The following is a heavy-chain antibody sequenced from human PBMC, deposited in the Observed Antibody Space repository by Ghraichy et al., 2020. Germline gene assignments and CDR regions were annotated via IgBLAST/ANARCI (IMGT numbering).Heavy chain of an antibody. D-gene: IGHD3-10*01. CDR3: ARGQGAYMVRGVIITPYIDY. CDR1: GFTFSTYS. V-gene: IGHV3-21*01. Sequence: GGSLRLSCAASGFTFSTYSMNWVRQAPGKGLEWVSSSSSSSSYIYYADSVKGRFTISRDNAKNSLYLQMNSLRAEDTAVYYCARGQGAYMVRGVIITPYIDYWGQGTLVTVSS. CDR2: SSSSSSYI. J-gene: IGHJ4*02.